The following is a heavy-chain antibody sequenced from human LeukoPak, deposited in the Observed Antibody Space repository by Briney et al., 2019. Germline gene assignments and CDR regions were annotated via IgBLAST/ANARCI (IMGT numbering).Heavy chain of an antibody. CDR3: AKNYKPGGMTVPGE. V-gene: IGHV3-30*18. Sequence: PSETLSLTCAVYGGSFSGYDWSWIRQPPGKGLEWVAVILYDGSKEYYADSVKGRFTISRDNSKNTLFLQMNSLRAEDTAVYYCAKNYKPGGMTVPGEWGQGTPVTVSS. CDR1: GGSFSGYD. D-gene: IGHD6-19*01. CDR2: ILYDGSKE. J-gene: IGHJ4*02.